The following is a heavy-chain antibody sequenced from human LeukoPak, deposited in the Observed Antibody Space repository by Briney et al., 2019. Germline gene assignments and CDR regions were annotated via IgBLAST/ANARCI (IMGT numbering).Heavy chain of an antibody. CDR2: ISSSSSYI. Sequence: TGGSLRLSCAASGFTFSSYSMNWVRQPPGKGLEWVSSISSSSSYIYYADSVKGRFTISRDNAKNSLYLQMNSLRAEDTAVYYCARELGQYSSSPSFDYWGQGALVTVSS. D-gene: IGHD6-13*01. V-gene: IGHV3-21*01. J-gene: IGHJ4*02. CDR3: ARELGQYSSSPSFDY. CDR1: GFTFSSYS.